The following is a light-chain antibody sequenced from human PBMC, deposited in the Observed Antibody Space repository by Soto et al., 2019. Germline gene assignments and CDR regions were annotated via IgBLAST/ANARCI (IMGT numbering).Light chain of an antibody. J-gene: IGLJ1*01. CDR1: SSHVGGYNY. CDR3: SSYTSSSTS. Sequence: QSALTQPASVSGSPGHSITISWARASSHVGGYNYVYWYHQHPGKAPKLMIYEVSNRPSGVSNRFSGSKSGNTSSLTISGLQAEDEADYYCSSYTSSSTSFGTGTKVTVL. V-gene: IGLV2-14*01. CDR2: EVS.